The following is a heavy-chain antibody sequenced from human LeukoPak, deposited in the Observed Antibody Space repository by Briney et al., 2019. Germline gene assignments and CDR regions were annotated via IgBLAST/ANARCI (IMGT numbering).Heavy chain of an antibody. V-gene: IGHV3-23*01. Sequence: GGSLRLSCVDSGFTSSNYAMSWVRQAPGGGLEWVAAISGNGGTTYYADSVKGRFTISRDNSKNTLYLQMNSLRAEDTAVFYCAKATTVSAAGSHFVYWGQGTLVAVSS. J-gene: IGHJ4*02. CDR3: AKATTVSAAGSHFVY. CDR1: GFTSSNYA. D-gene: IGHD6-13*01. CDR2: ISGNGGTT.